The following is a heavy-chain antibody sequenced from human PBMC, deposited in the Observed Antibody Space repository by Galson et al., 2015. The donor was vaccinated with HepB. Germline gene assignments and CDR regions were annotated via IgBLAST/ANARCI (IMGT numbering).Heavy chain of an antibody. Sequence: LSLTCSVYGAAVSSTDGYYWSWVRQRPGQGLEWIGYIYYSGPIYYNPSLKSRLTMSLDMSKNDFSLKLTSVTAADTAVYYCARGPAAITHYYYYYMNVWGKGTTVTVSS. CDR2: IYYSGPI. CDR1: GAAVSSTDGYY. D-gene: IGHD2-2*01. V-gene: IGHV4-31*03. J-gene: IGHJ6*03. CDR3: ARGPAAITHYYYYYMNV.